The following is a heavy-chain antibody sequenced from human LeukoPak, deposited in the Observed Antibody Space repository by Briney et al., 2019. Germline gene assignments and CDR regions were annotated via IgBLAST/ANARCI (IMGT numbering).Heavy chain of an antibody. CDR3: ARHKGNIRNCSGGSCYSGYYMDV. CDR1: GFTVASNY. J-gene: IGHJ6*03. D-gene: IGHD2-15*01. CDR2: ISGSGGST. V-gene: IGHV3-23*01. Sequence: PGGSLRLSCEASGFTVASNYMSWVRQAPGKGLEWVSAISGSGGSTYYADSVKGRFTISRDNSKNTLYLQMNSLRAEDTAMYYCARHKGNIRNCSGGSCYSGYYMDVWGKGTTVTVSS.